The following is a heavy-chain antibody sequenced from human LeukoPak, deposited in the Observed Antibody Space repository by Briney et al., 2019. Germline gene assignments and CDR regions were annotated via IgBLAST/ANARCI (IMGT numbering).Heavy chain of an antibody. CDR2: IYPGDSDT. CDR1: GYSFTSYW. J-gene: IGHJ4*02. D-gene: IGHD3-3*01. Sequence: GESLKISCKGSGYSFTSYWIGWVRQMPGKGLEWMGVIYPGDSDTRYSPSFQGQVTMSADKSISTAYLQWSSLKASDTAMYYCASGGSSGFWSGYPYYFDYWGQGTLVTVSS. CDR3: ASGGSSGFWSGYPYYFDY. V-gene: IGHV5-51*01.